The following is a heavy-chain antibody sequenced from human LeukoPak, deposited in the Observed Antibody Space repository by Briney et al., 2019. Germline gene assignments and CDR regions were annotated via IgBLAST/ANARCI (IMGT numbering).Heavy chain of an antibody. Sequence: ASVKVSCKASGYTFTGYYMHWVRQAPGQGLEWMGWINPNSGGTDYAQKFQGWVTMTRDTSISTAYMELRSLRSDDTAVYYCARDSPIVVVPAARYYYYYMDVWGKGTTVTVSS. V-gene: IGHV1-2*04. CDR3: ARDSPIVVVPAARYYYYYMDV. J-gene: IGHJ6*03. CDR2: INPNSGGT. D-gene: IGHD2-2*01. CDR1: GYTFTGYY.